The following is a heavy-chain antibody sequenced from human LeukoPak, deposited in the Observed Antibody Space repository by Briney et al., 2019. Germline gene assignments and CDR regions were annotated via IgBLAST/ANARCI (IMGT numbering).Heavy chain of an antibody. V-gene: IGHV3-23*01. CDR1: GFTFSSYG. CDR2: ISGTGGST. J-gene: IGHJ4*02. D-gene: IGHD3-22*01. CDR3: AKNSMIVVVSESLDY. Sequence: PGGSLRLSCAASGFTFSSYGMGWVRQAPGKGLEWVSSISGTGGSTYYADSVKGRFTISRDNSKNTLYLQMNSLRAEDTAVYYCAKNSMIVVVSESLDYWGQGTLVTVSS.